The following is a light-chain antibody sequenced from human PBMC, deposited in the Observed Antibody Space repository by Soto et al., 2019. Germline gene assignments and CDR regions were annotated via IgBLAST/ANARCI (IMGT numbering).Light chain of an antibody. CDR2: GAS. CDR1: QSVSSN. Sequence: EIVMTQSPATLSVSPGERATLSCRASQSVSSNLAWYQKKPGQAPRLLIYGASTRATGIPARFSGSGSGTEFTLTISSLQSEDFAEYYCQQYNNWPLLFGGGTKVEIK. J-gene: IGKJ4*01. V-gene: IGKV3-15*01. CDR3: QQYNNWPLL.